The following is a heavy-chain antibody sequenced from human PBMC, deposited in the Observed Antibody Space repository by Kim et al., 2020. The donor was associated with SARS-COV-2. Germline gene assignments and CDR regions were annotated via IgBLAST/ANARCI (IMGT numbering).Heavy chain of an antibody. CDR2: IYYSGST. V-gene: IGHV4-30-4*01. CDR1: GGSISSGDYY. J-gene: IGHJ4*02. D-gene: IGHD3-10*01. Sequence: SETLSLTCTVSGGSISSGDYYWSWIRQPPGKGLEWIGYIYYSGSTYYNPSLKSRVTISVDTSKKQFSLKLSSVTAADTAVYYCARVGGYYGSGSYPPLIDYWGQGTLVTVSS. CDR3: ARVGGYYGSGSYPPLIDY.